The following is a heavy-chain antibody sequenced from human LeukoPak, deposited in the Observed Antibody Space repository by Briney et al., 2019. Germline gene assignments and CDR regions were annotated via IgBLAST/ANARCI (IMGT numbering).Heavy chain of an antibody. J-gene: IGHJ4*02. Sequence: ASVTVSCKASGYTLTGYYMHWVRQAPGQGLEWMGWINPNSGSTNYAQKFQGRVTMTRDTSISTAYMELSRLRSDDTAIYYCARDQYCTSTSCYLYFDYWGQGTLVTASS. D-gene: IGHD2-2*01. CDR1: GYTLTGYY. V-gene: IGHV1-2*02. CDR2: INPNSGST. CDR3: ARDQYCTSTSCYLYFDY.